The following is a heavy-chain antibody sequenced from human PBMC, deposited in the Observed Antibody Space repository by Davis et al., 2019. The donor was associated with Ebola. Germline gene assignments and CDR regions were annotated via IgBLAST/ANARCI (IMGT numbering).Heavy chain of an antibody. V-gene: IGHV3-23*01. CDR2: HGTSGDT. D-gene: IGHD4-17*01. Sequence: GSLKISCAASGFVFRNYVMSWVRRAPGKGLEWVSTHGTSGDTYYADSVKGRFTISRDNSKNTVYLQMNSLSAEDTAFYHCARVNAVTGYSRFDSWGQGTLVTVSS. CDR1: GFVFRNYV. J-gene: IGHJ5*01. CDR3: ARVNAVTGYSRFDS.